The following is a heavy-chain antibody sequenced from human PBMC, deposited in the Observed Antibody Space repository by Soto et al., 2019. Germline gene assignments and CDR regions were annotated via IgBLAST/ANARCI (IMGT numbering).Heavy chain of an antibody. Sequence: QVQLVQSGAEVKKPGSSVKVSCKASGGTFSSYAISWVRQAPGQGLEWMGGIIPIFGTANYAQKFQGRVTITADKSTSTAYRELSSLRSEDTAVYYCARVMGFRPTPYGMYGMDVWGQGTTVTVSS. V-gene: IGHV1-69*06. J-gene: IGHJ6*02. CDR2: IIPIFGTA. D-gene: IGHD4-17*01. CDR1: GGTFSSYA. CDR3: ARVMGFRPTPYGMYGMDV.